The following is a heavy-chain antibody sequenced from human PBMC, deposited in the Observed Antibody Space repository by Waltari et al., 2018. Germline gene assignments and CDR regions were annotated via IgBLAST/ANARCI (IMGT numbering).Heavy chain of an antibody. V-gene: IGHV3-48*03. CDR3: ARAAITGTGFDF. J-gene: IGHJ4*02. D-gene: IGHD1-20*01. CDR1: GFTFHTYE. Sequence: EMQLVESGGGLVQPGGSLRLSCAASGFTFHTYEMNWVRQAPGKGLEWISYISSSGTSIYYADSVKGRFTISRDNAQDSLYLQMNSLRAEDTAVYYCARAAITGTGFDFWGQGSLVTVSS. CDR2: ISSSGTSI.